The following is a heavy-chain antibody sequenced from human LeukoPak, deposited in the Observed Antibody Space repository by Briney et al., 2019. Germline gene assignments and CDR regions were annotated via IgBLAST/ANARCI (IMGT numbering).Heavy chain of an antibody. V-gene: IGHV1-24*01. Sequence: ASVKVSCKASGYTLTDLSMHWVRQAPGKGLEWMGGFDAEDGERIFAEKFQGRVIMTEDTSTDTAYMELSSLTSEDTAVYYCSTLLSSNYLDHWGQGTLVTVAS. CDR2: FDAEDGER. CDR3: STLLSSNYLDH. CDR1: GYTLTDLS. D-gene: IGHD2/OR15-2a*01. J-gene: IGHJ4*02.